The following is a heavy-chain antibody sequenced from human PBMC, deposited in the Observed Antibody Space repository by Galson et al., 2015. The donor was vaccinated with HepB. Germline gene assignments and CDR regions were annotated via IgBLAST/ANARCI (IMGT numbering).Heavy chain of an antibody. D-gene: IGHD3-16*01. CDR1: GYTFTGYY. CDR3: ARTRRGSPWAFDI. CDR2: INPNSGGT. V-gene: IGHV1-2*06. Sequence: SVKVSCKASGYTFTGYYMHWVRQAPGQGLEWMGRINPNSGGTTYAQKFQGRVTMTRDTSISTAYMELSRLRSDDTAVYYCARTRRGSPWAFDIWGQGTMVTVSS. J-gene: IGHJ3*02.